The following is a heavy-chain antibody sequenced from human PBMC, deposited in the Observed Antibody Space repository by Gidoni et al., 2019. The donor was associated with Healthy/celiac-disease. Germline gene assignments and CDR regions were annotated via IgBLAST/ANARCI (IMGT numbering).Heavy chain of an antibody. CDR3: AKDRPPEPMDTTGDDYFDY. CDR1: GFTFSSYA. V-gene: IGHV3-23*01. Sequence: EVQLLESGGGLVQPGGSLRLSCAASGFTFSSYAMSWVRQAPGKGLEWVSAISGSGGSTYYADSVKGRFTISRDNSKNTLYLQMNSLRAEDTAVYYCAKDRPPEPMDTTGDDYFDYWGQGTLVTVSS. J-gene: IGHJ4*02. CDR2: ISGSGGST. D-gene: IGHD3-10*01.